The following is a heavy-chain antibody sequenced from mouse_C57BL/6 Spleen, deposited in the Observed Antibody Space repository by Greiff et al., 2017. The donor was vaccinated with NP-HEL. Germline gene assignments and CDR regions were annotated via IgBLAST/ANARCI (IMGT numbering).Heavy chain of an antibody. J-gene: IGHJ2*01. D-gene: IGHD3-2*02. V-gene: IGHV1-52*01. Sequence: QVQLQQPGAELVRPGSSVKLSCKASGYTFTSYWMHWVKQRPIQGLEWIGNIDPSDSETHYNQKFKDKATLTVDKSSSTAYMQLSSLTSEDSAVYYCARGGGSGYKDYWGQGTTLTVSS. CDR3: ARGGGSGYKDY. CDR2: IDPSDSET. CDR1: GYTFTSYW.